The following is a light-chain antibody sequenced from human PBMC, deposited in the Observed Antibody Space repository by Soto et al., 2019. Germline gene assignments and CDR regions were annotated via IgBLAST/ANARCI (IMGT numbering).Light chain of an antibody. CDR3: QQYGRGT. V-gene: IGKV3-20*01. CDR1: QSVSSSY. CDR2: GAS. J-gene: IGKJ2*02. Sequence: EIVLTQSPGTLSLSPGERATLSCRASQSVSSSYLAWYQQKPGQAPRLLIYGASSRATGIPDRFSGSGSGTDFTLTISRLEPADFAVYYCQQYGRGTFGQGTKLEIK.